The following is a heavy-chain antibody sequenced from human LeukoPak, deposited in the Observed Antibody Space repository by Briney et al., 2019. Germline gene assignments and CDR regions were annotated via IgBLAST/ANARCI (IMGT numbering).Heavy chain of an antibody. Sequence: GGSLRLSCAASGFSVSSNYMSCVRQAPGKGLEWVAVIYSDGSTYYADSVKGRFTISRDYSKNTLFLQVNSLRAEDTAVYYCARVYYYGSGSFSFDYWGQGTLVTVSS. CDR2: IYSDGST. CDR1: GFSVSSNY. CDR3: ARVYYYGSGSFSFDY. J-gene: IGHJ4*02. V-gene: IGHV3-66*01. D-gene: IGHD3-10*01.